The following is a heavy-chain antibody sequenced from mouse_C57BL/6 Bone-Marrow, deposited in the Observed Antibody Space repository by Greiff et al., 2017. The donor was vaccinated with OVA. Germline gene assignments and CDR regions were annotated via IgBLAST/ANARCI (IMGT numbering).Heavy chain of an antibody. D-gene: IGHD2-1*01. CDR3: ARELLLDY. CDR1: GYTFTSYW. Sequence: QVQLQQPGAELVRPGSSVKLSCKASGYTFTSYWMDWVKQRPGQGLEWIGNIYTSDSETHSNQKFKDKATLTVDKSSRTAYMQLSSLTSEDSAVYYCARELLLDYWGQGTTLTVSS. V-gene: IGHV1-61*01. CDR2: IYTSDSET. J-gene: IGHJ2*01.